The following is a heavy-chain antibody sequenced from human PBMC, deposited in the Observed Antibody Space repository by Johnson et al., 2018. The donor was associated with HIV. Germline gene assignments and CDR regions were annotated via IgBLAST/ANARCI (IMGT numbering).Heavy chain of an antibody. V-gene: IGHV3-30-3*01. Sequence: QVQLVESGGGVVQPGRSLRLSCAGSGFTFSSYAMHWVRQPPGKGLEWVAVISYDVNNKYYADSVKGRVTISRDNSKNTLYLQMNSLRAEDTAMYYCANGRLAAHDAFDIWGQGTMVTVSS. CDR1: GFTFSSYA. CDR2: ISYDVNNK. D-gene: IGHD1-26*01. J-gene: IGHJ3*02. CDR3: ANGRLAAHDAFDI.